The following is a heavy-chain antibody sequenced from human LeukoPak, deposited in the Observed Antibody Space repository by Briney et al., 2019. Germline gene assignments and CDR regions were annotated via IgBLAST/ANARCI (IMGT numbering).Heavy chain of an antibody. V-gene: IGHV4-30-4*01. CDR2: IYYSGST. CDR1: GGSISSGDYY. J-gene: IGHJ5*02. D-gene: IGHD4-11*01. Sequence: SQTLSLTCTVSGGSISSGDYYWSWIRQPPGKGLEWIGYIYYSGSTYYNPSLKSRVTISVDTSKNQFSLKLSSVTAADTAVYYCAGVSNYASGWFDPWGQGTLVTVSS. CDR3: AGVSNYASGWFDP.